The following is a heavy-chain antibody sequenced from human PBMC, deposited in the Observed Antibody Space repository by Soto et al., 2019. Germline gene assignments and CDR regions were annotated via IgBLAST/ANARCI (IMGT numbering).Heavy chain of an antibody. Sequence: PGGLLRLSCAASGFTFSTYGMHWVRQAPGKGLEWVAFIQYHGINKDYADSVKGRFTISRDNSRNTLYLQMNSLRAEDTAVYYCARGLDYDSSGYYLNFWGQGALVTVSS. D-gene: IGHD3-22*01. CDR1: GFTFSTYG. J-gene: IGHJ4*02. CDR2: IQYHGINK. V-gene: IGHV3-30*02. CDR3: ARGLDYDSSGYYLNF.